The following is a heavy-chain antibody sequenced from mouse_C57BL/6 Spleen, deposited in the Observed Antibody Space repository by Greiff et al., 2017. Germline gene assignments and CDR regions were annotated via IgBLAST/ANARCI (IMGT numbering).Heavy chain of an antibody. V-gene: IGHV8-12*01. CDR2: IYWDDDK. CDR1: GFSLSTSGMG. J-gene: IGHJ1*03. CDR3: ARNGGYFDV. Sequence: QVTLKESGPGILQSSQTLSLTCSFSGFSLSTSGMGVSWIRQPSGKGLEWLAHIYWDDDKRYNPSLKSRLTISKDTSRNQVFLKITSVDTADTATYYCARNGGYFDVWGTGTTVTVSS.